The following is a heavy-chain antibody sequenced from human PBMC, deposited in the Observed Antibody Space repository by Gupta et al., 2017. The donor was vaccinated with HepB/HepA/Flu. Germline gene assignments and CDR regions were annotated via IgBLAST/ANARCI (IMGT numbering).Heavy chain of an antibody. Sequence: QVQLVESGGGVVQPGRSLRLSCAASGFTFSSYGMPWVRQAPGKGLEWVAVIWYDGSNKYYADSVKGRFTISRDNSKNTLYLQMNSLRAEDTAVYYCARGNGREAGTTTHFDYWGQGTLVTVSS. J-gene: IGHJ4*02. V-gene: IGHV3-33*01. D-gene: IGHD1-1*01. CDR3: ARGNGREAGTTTHFDY. CDR1: GFTFSSYG. CDR2: IWYDGSNK.